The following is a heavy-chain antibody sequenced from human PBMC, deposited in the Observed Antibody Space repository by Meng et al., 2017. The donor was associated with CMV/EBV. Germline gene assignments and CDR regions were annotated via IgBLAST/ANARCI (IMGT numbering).Heavy chain of an antibody. CDR2: ISYDGSRT. CDR3: AKDRVGGGATTFDS. Sequence: APGFTFDNYDMPAIRHAPGGGVEWAALISYDGSRTSSTDSVKGRFIISRDNSKYTLYLQMNSLIPEDTAFYYCAKDRVGGGATTFDSWGQGTLVTVSS. CDR1: GFTFDNYD. V-gene: IGHV3-30*18. J-gene: IGHJ4*02. D-gene: IGHD3-16*01.